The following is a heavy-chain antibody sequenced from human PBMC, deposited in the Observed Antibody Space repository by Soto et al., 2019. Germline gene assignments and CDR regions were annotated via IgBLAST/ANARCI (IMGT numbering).Heavy chain of an antibody. CDR1: GFTFDDYG. CDR3: ARVHFPGPKSYNGFDP. V-gene: IGHV3-20*01. CDR2: INWNGGST. J-gene: IGHJ5*02. Sequence: GGSLRLSCAASGFTFDDYGMSWVRQAPGKGLEWVSGINWNGGSTGYADSVKGRFTISRDNAKNSLYLQMNSLRAEDTALYHCARVHFPGPKSYNGFDPWGQGTLVNGSS.